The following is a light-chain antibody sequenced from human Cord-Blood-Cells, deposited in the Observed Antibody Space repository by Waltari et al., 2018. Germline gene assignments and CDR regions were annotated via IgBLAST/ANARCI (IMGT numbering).Light chain of an antibody. CDR2: GAS. CDR3: QQYNNWPRT. V-gene: IGKV3-15*01. Sequence: EIVMTQSPATLSLSPGERATLSCRASQSLSSNLAWYQQKPGQAPRRLIYGASTRATGIPARFIGSGSGTEFTLTISSLQSEDFAVYYCQQYNNWPRTFGQGTKVEIK. CDR1: QSLSSN. J-gene: IGKJ1*01.